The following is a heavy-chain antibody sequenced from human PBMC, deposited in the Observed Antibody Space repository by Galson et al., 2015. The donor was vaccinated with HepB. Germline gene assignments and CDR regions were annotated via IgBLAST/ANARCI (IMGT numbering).Heavy chain of an antibody. D-gene: IGHD3-22*01. CDR1: GFTFSSYA. Sequence: SLRLSCAASGFTFSSYAMSWVRQAPGKGLEWVSAISGSGGSTYYADSVKGRFTISRDNSKNTLYLQMNSLRAEDTAVYYCAKITMIVVVIEPYFDYWGQGTLVTVSS. CDR2: ISGSGGST. J-gene: IGHJ4*02. V-gene: IGHV3-23*01. CDR3: AKITMIVVVIEPYFDY.